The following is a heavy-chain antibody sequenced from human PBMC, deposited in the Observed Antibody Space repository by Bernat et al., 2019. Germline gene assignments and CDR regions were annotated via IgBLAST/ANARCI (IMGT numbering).Heavy chain of an antibody. CDR2: ISGSGGST. Sequence: EVQLLESGGGLVQPGGSLRLSCAASGFTFSSYAMSWVRQAPGKGLEWVSAISGSGGSTYYADSVKGRFTISRDNSKNTLYLQMNSLRAEDTAVYYCAKRGSMADSSGCYYFSGAFDIWGQGTMVTVSS. CDR1: GFTFSSYA. D-gene: IGHD3-22*01. CDR3: AKRGSMADSSGCYYFSGAFDI. J-gene: IGHJ3*02. V-gene: IGHV3-23*01.